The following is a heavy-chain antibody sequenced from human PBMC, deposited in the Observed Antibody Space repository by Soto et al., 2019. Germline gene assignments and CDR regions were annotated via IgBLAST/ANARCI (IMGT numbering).Heavy chain of an antibody. V-gene: IGHV6-1*01. D-gene: IGHD6-19*01. J-gene: IGHJ4*02. CDR3: ARGLSGGNFLYFDY. CDR2: TYYRSKWYN. CDR1: GDSVSSNSAA. Sequence: SPTLSLACAISGDSVSSNSAAWNWIRQSPSKGLEWLGRTYYRSKWYNDYAVSVKSRLTINPDTSQNQFSLPLNSVIPEDTPVHYCARGLSGGNFLYFDYWRQGTRVGISS.